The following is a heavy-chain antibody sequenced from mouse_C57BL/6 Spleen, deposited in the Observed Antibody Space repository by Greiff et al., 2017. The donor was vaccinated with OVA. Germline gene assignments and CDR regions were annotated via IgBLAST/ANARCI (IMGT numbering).Heavy chain of an antibody. CDR3: ARTLYCGNHWYLDV. V-gene: IGHV1-58*01. J-gene: IGHJ1*03. D-gene: IGHD2-1*01. CDR2: INIGNGYT. Sequence: EVQLQQSGAELVRPGSSVKLSCKTSGYTFTSYGINWVKQRPGQGLEWIGYINIGNGYTEYNDKFKGKVTMTTDTSSSTAYMQLSSLTSEDTAIYFCARTLYCGNHWYLDVWGTGTTVTVSS. CDR1: GYTFTSYG.